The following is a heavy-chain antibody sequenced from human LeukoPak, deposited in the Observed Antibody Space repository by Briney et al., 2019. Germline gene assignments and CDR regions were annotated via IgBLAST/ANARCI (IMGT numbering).Heavy chain of an antibody. Sequence: HPGGSLRLSCAASGFTFSSYAMNWVRQAPGKGLEWVANIKRDGSEKYYVDSVKGRFTISRDNAKNSLYLQMNSLRAEEAAVYYCARGYGDSIHFDYWGQGTLVTVSS. J-gene: IGHJ4*02. CDR2: IKRDGSEK. V-gene: IGHV3-7*04. CDR3: ARGYGDSIHFDY. CDR1: GFTFSSYA. D-gene: IGHD4-17*01.